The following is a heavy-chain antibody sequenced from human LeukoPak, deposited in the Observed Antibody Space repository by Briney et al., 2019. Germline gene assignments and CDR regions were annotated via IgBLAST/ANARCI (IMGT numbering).Heavy chain of an antibody. J-gene: IGHJ4*02. CDR1: GGSISSGDYY. D-gene: IGHD3-16*01. Sequence: SETLSLTCTVSGGSISSGDYYWSWIRQSPGKGLEWIGYIYYSGSTYYNPSLKSRVTISVDTSKNQFSLKVSSVTAADTAVYYCARENYDLNFDCWGQGTLVTVSS. CDR2: IYYSGST. V-gene: IGHV4-30-4*01. CDR3: ARENYDLNFDC.